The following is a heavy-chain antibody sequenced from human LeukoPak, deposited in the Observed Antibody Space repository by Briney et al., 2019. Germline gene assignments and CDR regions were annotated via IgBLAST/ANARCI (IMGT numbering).Heavy chain of an antibody. V-gene: IGHV3-48*04. CDR3: ARELNGYGYYFFDY. CDR2: ISSSTNTI. J-gene: IGHJ4*02. CDR1: GFPFTLYN. D-gene: IGHD3-16*01. Sequence: GGSLRLSCEVSGFPFTLYNMNWVRQAPGKGLEWLSYISSSTNTIYYADSVKGRFTISRDDAKNSLYLQMNGLGAEDTAVYYCARELNGYGYYFFDYWGPGTLVTVSS.